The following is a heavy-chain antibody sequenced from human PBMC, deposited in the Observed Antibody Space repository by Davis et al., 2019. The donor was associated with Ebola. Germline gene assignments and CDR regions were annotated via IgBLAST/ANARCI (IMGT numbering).Heavy chain of an antibody. CDR2: IYSSGST. J-gene: IGHJ4*02. CDR1: GFTVSSNY. D-gene: IGHD6-13*01. CDR3: ARVLSSWPIDY. V-gene: IGHV3-66*02. Sequence: GESLKISCAASGFTVSSNYMRWVRQAPGKGLEWVSVIYSSGSTYYADSVKGRFTISRDKSKNTLYLQMNSLRVEDTAVYYCARVLSSWPIDYWGQGTLVTVSS.